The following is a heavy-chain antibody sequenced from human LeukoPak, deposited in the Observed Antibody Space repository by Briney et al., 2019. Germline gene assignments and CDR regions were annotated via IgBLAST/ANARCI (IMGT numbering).Heavy chain of an antibody. Sequence: VASVKVSCKASGYTFTGYYMHWVRQAPGQGLEWMGRINPNSGGTNYAQKFQGRVTMTRDTPISTAYMELSRLRSDDTAVYYCARGPYYYDSSGTYYFDYWGQGTLVTVSS. V-gene: IGHV1-2*06. J-gene: IGHJ4*02. CDR3: ARGPYYYDSSGTYYFDY. CDR2: INPNSGGT. D-gene: IGHD3-22*01. CDR1: GYTFTGYY.